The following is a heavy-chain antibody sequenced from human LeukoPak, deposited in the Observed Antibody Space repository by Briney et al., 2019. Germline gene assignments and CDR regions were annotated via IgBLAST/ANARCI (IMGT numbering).Heavy chain of an antibody. Sequence: PSETLSLTCTVSGGSISSYYWSWIRQPPGKGLEWIGYIYYSGSTNYNPSLKSRVTISVDTSKNQFSLKLSSVTAADTAVYYCARGNPRLALALDYWGQGTLVTVSS. CDR2: IYYSGST. V-gene: IGHV4-59*01. CDR1: GGSISSYY. J-gene: IGHJ4*02. CDR3: ARGNPRLALALDY. D-gene: IGHD6-19*01.